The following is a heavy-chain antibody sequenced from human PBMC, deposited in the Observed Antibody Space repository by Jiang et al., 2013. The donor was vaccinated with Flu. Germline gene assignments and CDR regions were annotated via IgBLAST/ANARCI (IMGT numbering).Heavy chain of an antibody. CDR2: IWYDGSNK. CDR1: GFTFSSYG. J-gene: IGHJ5*02. CDR3: ARVVYYYDSSGDLPPSNWFDP. D-gene: IGHD3-22*01. Sequence: AASGFTFSSYGMHWVRQAPGKGLEWVAVIWYDGSNKYYADSVKGRFTISRDNSKNTLYLQMNSLRAEDTAVYYCARVVYYYDSSGDLPPSNWFDPWGQGTLVTVSS. V-gene: IGHV3-33*01.